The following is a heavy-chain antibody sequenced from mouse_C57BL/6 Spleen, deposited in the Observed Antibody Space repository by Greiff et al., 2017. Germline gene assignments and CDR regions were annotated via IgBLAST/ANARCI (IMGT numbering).Heavy chain of an antibody. CDR3: AREDYGSSLAY. Sequence: VQLQQSGPELVKPGASVKISCKASGYTFTDYYMNWVKQSHGKSLEWIGDINPNNGGTSYNQKFKGKATLTVDKSSSTAYMELRSLTSEDSAVYYCAREDYGSSLAYWGQGTLVTVSA. D-gene: IGHD1-1*01. J-gene: IGHJ3*01. CDR2: INPNNGGT. V-gene: IGHV1-26*01. CDR1: GYTFTDYY.